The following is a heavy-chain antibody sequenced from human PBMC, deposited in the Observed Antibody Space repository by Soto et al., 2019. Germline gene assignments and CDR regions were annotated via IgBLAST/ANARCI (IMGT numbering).Heavy chain of an antibody. J-gene: IGHJ6*02. D-gene: IGHD3-16*01. Sequence: QLQLQESGSGLVKPSQTLSLTCAVSGGSISSGGYSWSWIRQPPGKGLEWIGNILHSGKTNYNPSLKSRITMSVDRSKNHFSLNLSSVTAADTAVYYCARDRIMITFGGVTYDYGMDVWGQGTAVSVSS. V-gene: IGHV4-30-2*01. CDR3: ARDRIMITFGGVTYDYGMDV. CDR1: GGSISSGGYS. CDR2: ILHSGKT.